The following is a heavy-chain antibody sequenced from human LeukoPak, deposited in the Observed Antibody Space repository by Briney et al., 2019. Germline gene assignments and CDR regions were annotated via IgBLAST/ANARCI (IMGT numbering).Heavy chain of an antibody. CDR2: ISSDGSST. J-gene: IGHJ6*04. CDR1: GFTSRSYW. D-gene: IGHD3-10*02. CDR3: AELGITMIGGV. V-gene: IGHV3-74*01. Sequence: GGSLRLSCAASGFTSRSYWMHWVRQAPGKGLVWVSRISSDGSSTSYADSVKGRFTISRDNAKNSLYLQMNSLRAEDTAVYYCAELGITMIGGVWGKGTTVTISS.